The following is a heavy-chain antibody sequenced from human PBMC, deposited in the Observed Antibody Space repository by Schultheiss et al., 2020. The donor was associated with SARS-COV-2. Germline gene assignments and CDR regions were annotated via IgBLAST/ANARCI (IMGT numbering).Heavy chain of an antibody. V-gene: IGHV3-11*05. CDR3: AREGSGSYHYWYFDL. D-gene: IGHD1-26*01. J-gene: IGHJ2*01. CDR2: ISSSSSYT. CDR1: GFTFSSYA. Sequence: GGSLRLSCAASGFTFSSYAMSWVRQAPGKGLEWVSYISSSSSYTNYADSVKGRFTISRDNAKNSLYLQMNSLKTEDTAVYYCAREGSGSYHYWYFDLWGRGTLVTVSS.